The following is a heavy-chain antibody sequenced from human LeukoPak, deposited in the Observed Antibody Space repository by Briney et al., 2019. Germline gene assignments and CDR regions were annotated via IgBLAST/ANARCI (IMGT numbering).Heavy chain of an antibody. CDR3: AGDNYYDSSGYSYYFDY. CDR2: IYTSGST. D-gene: IGHD3-22*01. V-gene: IGHV4-4*07. CDR1: GGSISSYY. J-gene: IGHJ4*02. Sequence: PSETLSLTCTVSGGSISSYYWSWIRQPAGKGLEWIGRIYTSGSTNYNPSLKSRVTMSVDTSKNQFSLKLSSVTAADTAVYYCAGDNYYDSSGYSYYFDYWGQGTLVTVSS.